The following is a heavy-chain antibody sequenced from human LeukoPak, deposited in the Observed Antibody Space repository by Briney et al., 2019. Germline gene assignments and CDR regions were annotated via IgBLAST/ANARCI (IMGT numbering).Heavy chain of an antibody. CDR3: ASFDSSGSHAFDI. V-gene: IGHV4-59*01. CDR1: GGSISSYY. CDR2: TYYSGST. J-gene: IGHJ3*02. D-gene: IGHD3-22*01. Sequence: SETLSLTCTVSGGSISSYYWNWIRQPPGKGLEWIGYTYYSGSTNYSPSLKSRVTISVDTSKNQFSLKLSSVTAADTAVYYCASFDSSGSHAFDIWGQGTMVTVSS.